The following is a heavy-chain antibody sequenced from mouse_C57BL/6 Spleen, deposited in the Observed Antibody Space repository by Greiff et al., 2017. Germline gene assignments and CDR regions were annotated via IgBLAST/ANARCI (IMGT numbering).Heavy chain of an antibody. V-gene: IGHV5-17*01. D-gene: IGHD1-1*01. J-gene: IGHJ2*01. CDR1: GFTFSDYG. CDR2: ISSGSSTI. CDR3: ARRFITTGGFDY. Sequence: EVKLMESGGGLVKPGGSLKLSCAASGFTFSDYGMHWVRQAPEKGLEWVAYISSGSSTIYYADTVKGRFTISRDNAKNTLFLQMTSLRSEDTAMYYCARRFITTGGFDYWGQGTTLTVSS.